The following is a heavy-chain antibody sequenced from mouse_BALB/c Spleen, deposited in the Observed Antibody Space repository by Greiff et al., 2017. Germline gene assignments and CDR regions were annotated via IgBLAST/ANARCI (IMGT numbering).Heavy chain of an antibody. D-gene: IGHD1-1*01. J-gene: IGHJ1*01. Sequence: DVMLVESGGGLVKPGGSLKLSCAASGFTFSSYTMSWVRQTPEKRLEWVATISSGGGNTYYPDSVKGRFTISRDNAKNNLYLQMSSLRSEDTALYYCARYGSSYYWYFDVWGAGTTVTVSS. V-gene: IGHV5-9*03. CDR1: GFTFSSYT. CDR2: ISSGGGNT. CDR3: ARYGSSYYWYFDV.